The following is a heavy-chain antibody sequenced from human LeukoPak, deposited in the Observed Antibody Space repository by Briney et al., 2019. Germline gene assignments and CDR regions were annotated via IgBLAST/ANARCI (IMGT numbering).Heavy chain of an antibody. CDR3: ARDIRIRQSAWGGY. D-gene: IGHD3-16*01. Sequence: ASVKVSCKASGYTFTVYYIHWVRQAPGQGLEWMGWINPNSGGTNYAQNFQGRVTMTRDTSINTAYMELSRLRSDDTAVYYCARDIRIRQSAWGGYWGQGTLVTVSS. CDR1: GYTFTVYY. J-gene: IGHJ4*02. CDR2: INPNSGGT. V-gene: IGHV1-2*02.